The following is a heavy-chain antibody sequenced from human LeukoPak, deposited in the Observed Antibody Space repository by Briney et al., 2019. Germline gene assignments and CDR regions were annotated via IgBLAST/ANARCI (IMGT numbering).Heavy chain of an antibody. D-gene: IGHD6-19*01. V-gene: IGHV1-18*01. CDR2: ISTYNGNT. J-gene: IGHJ4*02. CDR1: GYTFTSYG. CDR3: ARGIRMAVAGRGGDY. Sequence: EASVKVSCKASGYTFTSYGISWVRQAPGQGLEWMGWISTYNGNTHYAQKLQGRVTMTTDTSTSTAYMELRSLRSDDTAVYYCARGIRMAVAGRGGDYWGQGTLVTVSS.